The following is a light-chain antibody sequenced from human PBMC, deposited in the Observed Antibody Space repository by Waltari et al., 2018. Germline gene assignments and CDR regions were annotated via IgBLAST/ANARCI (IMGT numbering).Light chain of an antibody. CDR2: EVS. Sequence: QSALTQPPSASGSPGQSVTISCTGNSSDVGGYNYVSWYQQYPGKAPKLMIYEVSKRPSGVPERFSGSKSGNTASLTVSGLQGDDEADYYCSSYAGSNTVVFGGGTKLTVL. V-gene: IGLV2-8*01. J-gene: IGLJ2*01. CDR1: SSDVGGYNY. CDR3: SSYAGSNTVV.